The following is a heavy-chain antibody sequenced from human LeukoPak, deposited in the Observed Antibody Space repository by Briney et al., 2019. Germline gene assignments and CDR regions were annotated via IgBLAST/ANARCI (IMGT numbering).Heavy chain of an antibody. CDR3: ARAVVGATRGIDY. CDR1: GYTFTSYY. CDR2: INPSGGST. D-gene: IGHD1-26*01. V-gene: IGHV1-46*01. Sequence: ASVKVSCKASGYTFTSYYMHWVRQAPGQGLEWMGIINPSGGSTSYAQKFQGRVTMTRDTSTSAVYMELSSLRSDDTAVYYCARAVVGATRGIDYWGQGTLVTVSS. J-gene: IGHJ4*02.